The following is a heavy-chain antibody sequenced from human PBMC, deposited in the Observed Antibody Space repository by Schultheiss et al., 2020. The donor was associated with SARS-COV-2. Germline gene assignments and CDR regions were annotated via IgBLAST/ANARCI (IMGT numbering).Heavy chain of an antibody. CDR1: GFTFSSYA. J-gene: IGHJ4*02. CDR2: ISYDGSNK. D-gene: IGHD2-2*01. V-gene: IGHV3-30*03. Sequence: GESLKISCAASGFTFSSYAMSWVRQAPGKGLEWVAVISYDGSNKYYADSVKGRFTISRDNSKNTLYLQMNSLRAEDTAVYYCARDRGYCSSTSCYFDYLGQGTLVTVSS. CDR3: ARDRGYCSSTSCYFDY.